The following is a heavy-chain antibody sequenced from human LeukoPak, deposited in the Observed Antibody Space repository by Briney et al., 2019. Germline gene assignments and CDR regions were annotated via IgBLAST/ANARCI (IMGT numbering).Heavy chain of an antibody. CDR1: GFTFSSYG. D-gene: IGHD3-22*01. V-gene: IGHV3-30*02. Sequence: GGSLRLSCAASGFTFSSYGMHWVRQAPGKGLEWVAFIRYDGSNKYYADSVKGRFTISRDNSKNTLYLQMNSLRAEDTAVYYCARARGRITMIDDAFDIWGQGTMVTVSS. CDR3: ARARGRITMIDDAFDI. J-gene: IGHJ3*02. CDR2: IRYDGSNK.